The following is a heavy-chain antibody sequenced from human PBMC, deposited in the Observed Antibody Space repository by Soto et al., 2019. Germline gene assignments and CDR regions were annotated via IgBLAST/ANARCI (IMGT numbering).Heavy chain of an antibody. CDR3: GRQGFGPLHGLVDV. V-gene: IGHV4-59*08. J-gene: IGHJ6*02. CDR1: GGSISSYY. CDR2: VHHSGGS. D-gene: IGHD3-10*01. Sequence: QVQLQESGPGLVKPSETLSLSCTVSGGSISSYYWSWFRQSPGKRMEWIGYVHHSGGSSYNPSLQSRVAISLDTSKSQFSLKVTSVTATDTAVYYCGRQGFGPLHGLVDVWGQGTTVTVSS.